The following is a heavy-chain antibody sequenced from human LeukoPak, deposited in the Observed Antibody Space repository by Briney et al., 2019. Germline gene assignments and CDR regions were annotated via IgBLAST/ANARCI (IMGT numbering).Heavy chain of an antibody. CDR2: ISGSGGST. CDR3: AKDKEYSSSWYYWIDY. J-gene: IGHJ4*02. Sequence: QPGGSLRLSCAASGFTFSNYAMSWVRQAPGKGLEWVSAISGSGGSTYYADSVKGRFTISRDNSKNTLYLQMNSLRAEDTAVYYCAKDKEYSSSWYYWIDYWGQGTLVTVSS. CDR1: GFTFSNYA. V-gene: IGHV3-23*01. D-gene: IGHD6-13*01.